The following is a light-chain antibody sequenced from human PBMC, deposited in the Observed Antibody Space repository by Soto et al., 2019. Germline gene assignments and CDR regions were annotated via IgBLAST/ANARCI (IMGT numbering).Light chain of an antibody. J-gene: IGLJ1*01. Sequence: QSALTQPASVSGSPGQSITISCTGTSSDVGDYNYVSWYQQHPGKAPKLMIYEVSNRPSGVSNRFSGSKSGNAASLTISGLQDEDEADYYCTSYTSSSTLVFGTGTKLTVL. CDR2: EVS. V-gene: IGLV2-14*01. CDR1: SSDVGDYNY. CDR3: TSYTSSSTLV.